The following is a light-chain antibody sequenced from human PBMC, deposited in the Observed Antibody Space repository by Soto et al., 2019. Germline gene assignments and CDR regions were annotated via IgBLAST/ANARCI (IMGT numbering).Light chain of an antibody. CDR2: DVV. CDR3: KSYAGSNTYV. V-gene: IGLV2-8*01. J-gene: IGLJ1*01. CDR1: KNDIGGYDF. Sequence: QSALTQPPSASGSPGQSVTISCTGTKNDIGGYDFVSWYQHHPGKAPRLIIYDVVQRPSGVPDRFSGSKSGNTASLTVFGLQHADEADYFCKSYAGSNTYVFGSGTKVTVL.